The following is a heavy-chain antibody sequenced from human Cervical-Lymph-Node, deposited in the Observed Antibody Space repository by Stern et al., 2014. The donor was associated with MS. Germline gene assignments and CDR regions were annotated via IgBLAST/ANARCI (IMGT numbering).Heavy chain of an antibody. D-gene: IGHD6-13*01. CDR2: IYSSGST. CDR1: GGSISSGNYY. CDR3: ARDGSHAVDYYFGMDV. V-gene: IGHV4-61*02. J-gene: IGHJ6*02. Sequence: QVQLQESGPGLVKPSQTLSLTCTVSGGSISSGNYYWTWIRQPAGKGLEWIGRIYSSGSTNYNPSLQSRVTISVDTSKNQFSLKRSLGTAADTAVYYCARDGSHAVDYYFGMDVWGQGTTVTVSS.